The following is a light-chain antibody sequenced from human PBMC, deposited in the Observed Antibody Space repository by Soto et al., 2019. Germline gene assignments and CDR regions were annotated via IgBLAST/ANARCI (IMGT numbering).Light chain of an antibody. Sequence: QSVLTQPASVSGSPGQSITISCTGTSSDVGGYNYVSWFQQHPGKAPKVMIYNVSNRPSWVYNRFSGSKSGNTASLTISGLQAEDEADYYCASYTSSDTVVFGGGTKLTVL. J-gene: IGLJ2*01. CDR2: NVS. CDR3: ASYTSSDTVV. CDR1: SSDVGGYNY. V-gene: IGLV2-14*01.